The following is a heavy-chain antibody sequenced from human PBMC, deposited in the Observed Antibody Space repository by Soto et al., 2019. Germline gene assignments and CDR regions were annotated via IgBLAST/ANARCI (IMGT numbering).Heavy chain of an antibody. CDR2: IYYSGST. J-gene: IGHJ6*03. D-gene: IGHD3-3*01. V-gene: IGHV4-59*08. CDR3: ARVLRFLELDYYYYYMDV. Sequence: SETLSLTCTVSGGSISSYYRSWIRQPPGKGLEWIGYIYYSGSTNYNPSLKSRVTISVDTSKNQFSLKLSSVTAADTAVYYCARVLRFLELDYYYYYMDVWGKGTTVTVSS. CDR1: GGSISSYY.